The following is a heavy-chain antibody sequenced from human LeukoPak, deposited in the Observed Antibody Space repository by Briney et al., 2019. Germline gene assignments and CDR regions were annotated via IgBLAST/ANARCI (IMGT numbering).Heavy chain of an antibody. D-gene: IGHD6-19*01. J-gene: IGHJ5*02. Sequence: SQTLSLTCAISGDSVSSNSAAWNWIRQSPSRGLEWLGRTYYRSKWYNDYAVSVKSRIIIDPDTSKNQFPLQLNSVTPEDTAVYYCARGSSSGDNWFDPWGQGTLVTVSS. CDR3: ARGSSSGDNWFDP. CDR2: TYYRSKWYN. CDR1: GDSVSSNSAA. V-gene: IGHV6-1*01.